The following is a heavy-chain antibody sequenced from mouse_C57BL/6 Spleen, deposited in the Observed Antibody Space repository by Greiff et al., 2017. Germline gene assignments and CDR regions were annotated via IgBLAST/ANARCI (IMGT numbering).Heavy chain of an antibody. J-gene: IGHJ2*01. V-gene: IGHV1-53*01. Sequence: QVQLQQPGAELVMPGASVKLSCKASGYTFTSYWMHWVKQRPGQGLEWIGNINPSNGGTNYNEKFKSKATLTVDKSSSPAYMQLSSLTSEDSAVYYCARYRGDYVPFDYWGQGTTLTVSS. CDR3: ARYRGDYVPFDY. CDR1: GYTFTSYW. CDR2: INPSNGGT. D-gene: IGHD2-4*01.